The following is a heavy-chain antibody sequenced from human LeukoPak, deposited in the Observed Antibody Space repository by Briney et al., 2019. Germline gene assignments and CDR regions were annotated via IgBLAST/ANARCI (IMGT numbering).Heavy chain of an antibody. D-gene: IGHD4-17*01. Sequence: ASVKVSCKASGYTFTSYYMHWVRQAPGQGLEWMGRIIPILGIANYAQKFQGRVTITADKSTSTAYMELSSLRSEDTAVYYCARRLRTPETVEHWGQGTLVTVSS. CDR2: IIPILGIA. CDR1: GYTFTSYY. CDR3: ARRLRTPETVEH. V-gene: IGHV1-69*02. J-gene: IGHJ1*01.